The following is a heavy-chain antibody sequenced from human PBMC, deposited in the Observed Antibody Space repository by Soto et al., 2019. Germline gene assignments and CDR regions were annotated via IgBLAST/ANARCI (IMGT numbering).Heavy chain of an antibody. D-gene: IGHD3-22*01. CDR2: ISGSGGST. CDR3: AKEGPGWYYDSSGNYYGDAFDI. CDR1: GFTFSSYA. Sequence: QAGGSLRLSCAASGFTFSSYAMSWVRQAPGKGLEWVSAISGSGGSTYYADSVKGRFTIPRDNSKNTLYLQMNSLRAEDTAVYYCAKEGPGWYYDSSGNYYGDAFDIWGQGTMVTVSS. J-gene: IGHJ3*02. V-gene: IGHV3-23*01.